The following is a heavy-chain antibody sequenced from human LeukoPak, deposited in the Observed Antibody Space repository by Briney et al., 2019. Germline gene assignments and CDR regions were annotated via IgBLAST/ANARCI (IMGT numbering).Heavy chain of an antibody. CDR2: IYHSGRT. D-gene: IGHD3-22*01. Sequence: SETLSLTCTVSGYSISSGYYWGWIRQPPGKGLEWIGSIYHSGRTYNNPSLKSRVTISVDTSKNQFSLKLSSVTAADTAVYYCARETRNYYDSPAYYSFDYWGQGTLVTVSS. J-gene: IGHJ4*02. CDR1: GYSISSGYY. CDR3: ARETRNYYDSPAYYSFDY. V-gene: IGHV4-38-2*02.